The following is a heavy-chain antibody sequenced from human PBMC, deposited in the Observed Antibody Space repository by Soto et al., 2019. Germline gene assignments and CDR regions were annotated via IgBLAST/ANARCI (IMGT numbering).Heavy chain of an antibody. CDR1: GGSVSSGSYY. V-gene: IGHV4-61*01. CDR2: IYYSGST. Sequence: QVQLQESGPGLVKPSETLSLTCTVSGGSVSSGSYYWSWIRQPPGKGLEWIGYIYYSGSTNYNPSLKSRVTISVDTSKNQFSLKLSSVTAADTAVYYCARKRDSYGRSNFDYWGQGTLVTVSS. J-gene: IGHJ4*02. D-gene: IGHD5-18*01. CDR3: ARKRDSYGRSNFDY.